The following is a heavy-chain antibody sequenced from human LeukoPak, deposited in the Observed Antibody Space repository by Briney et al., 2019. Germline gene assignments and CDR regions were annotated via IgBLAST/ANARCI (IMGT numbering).Heavy chain of an antibody. CDR2: IYTSGST. CDR3: ARCTITPYYFDY. D-gene: IGHD5-12*01. V-gene: IGHV4-61*02. J-gene: IGHJ4*02. Sequence: PSQTLSLTYTVSGGSISSDSYYWSWIRQPAGKGLEWIGRIYTSGSTNFSPSLKSRVTISVDTSKNQFSLKLSSVTAADTAVYYCARCTITPYYFDYWGQGTLVTVSS. CDR1: GGSISSDSYY.